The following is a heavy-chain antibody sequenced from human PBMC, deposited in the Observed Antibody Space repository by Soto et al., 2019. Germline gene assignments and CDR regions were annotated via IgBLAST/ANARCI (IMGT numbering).Heavy chain of an antibody. Sequence: HLVASGGGLVQPEGSLRLSCAASGFSFSDAWMNWVRQTPGKGLEWVGRIKSRANGGTTEYAAPVKDRFTISRDDSENTVYLQMKSLKTEDTAIYYCTSRPNAGDPGLDSLGYWGQVTLVTVS. V-gene: IGHV3-15*07. J-gene: IGHJ4*02. CDR1: GFSFSDAW. CDR3: TSRPNAGDPGLDSLGY. D-gene: IGHD3-16*01. CDR2: IKSRANGGTT.